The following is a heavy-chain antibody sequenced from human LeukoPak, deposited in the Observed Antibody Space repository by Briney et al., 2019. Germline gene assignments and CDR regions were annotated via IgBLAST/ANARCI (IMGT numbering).Heavy chain of an antibody. CDR3: ARSRGDYYYGMDV. Sequence: GGSLRLSCAASGFTFSNYGMHWVRQAPGKGLEWVAIIWSDGSNKYYVDSVKGRFTISRDNSKNTPYLQMNSLRAEDTAVYYCARSRGDYYYGMDVWGQGTTVTVSS. V-gene: IGHV3-33*01. D-gene: IGHD2-2*01. CDR1: GFTFSNYG. J-gene: IGHJ6*02. CDR2: IWSDGSNK.